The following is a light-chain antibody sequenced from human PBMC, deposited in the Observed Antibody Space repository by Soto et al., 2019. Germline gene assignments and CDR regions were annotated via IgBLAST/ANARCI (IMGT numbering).Light chain of an antibody. CDR1: SGHSSYA. Sequence: QTVVTQSPSASASLGASVKLTCTLSSGHSSYAIAWHQQQPEKGPRYLMKLNSDGSHSKGDRIPDRFSGSSSGAERYLTSAGAQSEDEADCYCQTWGPGIAVFGGGTQLTVL. J-gene: IGLJ7*01. CDR3: QTWGPGIAV. CDR2: LNSDGSH. V-gene: IGLV4-69*01.